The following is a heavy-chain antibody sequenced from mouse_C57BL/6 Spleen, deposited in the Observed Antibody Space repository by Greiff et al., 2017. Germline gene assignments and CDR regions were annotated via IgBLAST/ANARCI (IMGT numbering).Heavy chain of an antibody. V-gene: IGHV1-52*01. Sequence: QVQLQQPGAELVRPGSSVKLSCKASGYTFTSYWMHWVKQRPIQSLEWIGNIDPSDSETHYNQKFKDKATLTVDKSSSTAYMQLSSLTSEDSAVYYCARSDYYDYGVYAMDYWGQGTSVTVSS. J-gene: IGHJ4*01. CDR3: ARSDYYDYGVYAMDY. CDR2: IDPSDSET. D-gene: IGHD2-4*01. CDR1: GYTFTSYW.